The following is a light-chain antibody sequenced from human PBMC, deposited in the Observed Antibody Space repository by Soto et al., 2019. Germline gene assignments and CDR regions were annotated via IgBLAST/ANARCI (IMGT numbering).Light chain of an antibody. CDR3: CSYTGLSTVV. CDR2: AVS. Sequence: QSALTQPASVSGSPGQSITLSCTGTSSDVGGYNHVSWYQHSPGKAPKLILFAVSDRPSGVSHRFSGSKSGNTASLTLSGLEAEDEADYYCCSYTGLSTVVFRGGTKVTVL. CDR1: SSDVGGYNH. J-gene: IGLJ2*01. V-gene: IGLV2-14*01.